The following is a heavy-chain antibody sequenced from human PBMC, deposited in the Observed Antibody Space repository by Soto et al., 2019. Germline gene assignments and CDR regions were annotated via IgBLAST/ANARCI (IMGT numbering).Heavy chain of an antibody. Sequence: GGSLRLSCAASGFAFRDFYMSWIRQAPGKGLECVSYISTSGSFTKYADSVKGRFTISRDTAKNSLYMQRTSVRAEDTAVYYCAKGGIGYFAGLFDSWGQGALVTVSS. D-gene: IGHD3-22*01. CDR1: GFAFRDFY. CDR2: ISTSGSFT. J-gene: IGHJ4*02. V-gene: IGHV3-11*06. CDR3: AKGGIGYFAGLFDS.